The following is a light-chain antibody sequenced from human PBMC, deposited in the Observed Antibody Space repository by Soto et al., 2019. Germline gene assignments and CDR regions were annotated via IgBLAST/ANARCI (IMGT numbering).Light chain of an antibody. Sequence: DIRMTQSPSTLSASVGDRVTMTCRASQSISSWLAWYQQKPGKAPNLLIYKASSLESGVPARFSGSGYGTEFTLTISSLQPDDFATYYCQQFSTYPYTFGQGTKLEIK. CDR3: QQFSTYPYT. CDR1: QSISSW. J-gene: IGKJ2*01. CDR2: KAS. V-gene: IGKV1-5*03.